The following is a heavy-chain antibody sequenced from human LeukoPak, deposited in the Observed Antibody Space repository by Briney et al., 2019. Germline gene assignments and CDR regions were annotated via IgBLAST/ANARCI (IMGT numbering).Heavy chain of an antibody. CDR1: GVTFSSYS. CDR2: ISSSSSYI. V-gene: IGHV3-21*01. CDR3: ARGPLYSGYDYYYFDY. J-gene: IGHJ4*02. Sequence: GGSLRLSCAASGVTFSSYSMNSVRQAPGKGLEWVSYISSSSSYIYYADSVKGRFTISRDNAKNSLYLQMNSLRAEDTAVYYCARGPLYSGYDYYYFDYWGQGTLVTVSS. D-gene: IGHD5-12*01.